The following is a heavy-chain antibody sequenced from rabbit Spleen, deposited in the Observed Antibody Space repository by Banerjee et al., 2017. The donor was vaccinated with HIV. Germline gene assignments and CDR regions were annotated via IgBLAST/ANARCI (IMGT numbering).Heavy chain of an antibody. Sequence: QEQLVESGGGLVQPEGSLTLTCTASGFSFYSNYWIFWVRQAPGKGLEWIGCIWGGGSSTTYYATWAKGRFTISKTSSTAVTLQMTSLTAADTATYFCARDTKSNGYNFNLWGQGTLVTVS. CDR1: GFSFYSNYW. CDR3: ARDTKSNGYNFNL. V-gene: IGHV1S45*01. D-gene: IGHD1-1*01. CDR2: IWGGGSSTT. J-gene: IGHJ4*01.